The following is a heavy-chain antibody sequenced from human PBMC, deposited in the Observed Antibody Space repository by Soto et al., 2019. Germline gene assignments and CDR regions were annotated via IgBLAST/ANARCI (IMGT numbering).Heavy chain of an antibody. V-gene: IGHV3-23*01. Sequence: VQLLESGGGLVQPGGSLRLSCAASGFTFSSYAMSWVRQAPGKGLEWVSAISGSGGSTYYADSVKGRFTISRDNSKNTLYLQMNSLRAEDTAVYYCAKGGYDILTGYYNPFDYWGQGTLVTVSS. J-gene: IGHJ4*02. CDR1: GFTFSSYA. CDR3: AKGGYDILTGYYNPFDY. D-gene: IGHD3-9*01. CDR2: ISGSGGST.